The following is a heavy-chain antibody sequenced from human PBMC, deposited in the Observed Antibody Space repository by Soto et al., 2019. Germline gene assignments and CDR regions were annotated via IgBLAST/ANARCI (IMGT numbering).Heavy chain of an antibody. V-gene: IGHV4-59*01. CDR3: ARDQGYRSSWAGDAFDV. D-gene: IGHD6-13*01. J-gene: IGHJ3*01. Sequence: SETLSLTCTVSGGSISSYYWSWIRQPPGKGLEWIGYIYYSGSTNYNPSLKSRVTISVDTSKNQFSLKLSSVTAADTAVYYCARDQGYRSSWAGDAFDVWGQGTMVTVSS. CDR1: GGSISSYY. CDR2: IYYSGST.